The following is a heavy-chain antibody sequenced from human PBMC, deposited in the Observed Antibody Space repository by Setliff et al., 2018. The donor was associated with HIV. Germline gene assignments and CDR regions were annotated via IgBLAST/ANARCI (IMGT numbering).Heavy chain of an antibody. V-gene: IGHV4-38-2*01. CDR3: ARGPSASTFDP. D-gene: IGHD2-15*01. CDR1: GYSITTGYQ. CDR2: IHHSGTT. J-gene: IGHJ5*02. Sequence: SETLSLTCAVSGYSITTGYQWGWIRQSPGKGPEWIGSIHHSGTTYYNPSLRSRATISVDTSKNQFSLKLSSVTAADTAVYYCARGPSASTFDPWGQGTLVTVSS.